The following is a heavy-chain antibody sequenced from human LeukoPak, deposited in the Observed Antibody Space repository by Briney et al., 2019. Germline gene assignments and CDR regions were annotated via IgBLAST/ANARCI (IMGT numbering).Heavy chain of an antibody. V-gene: IGHV4-4*02. Sequence: SGTLSLTCAVSDDSIFRNNYWSWVRQSPGKGLEWIGQISPSGSTTYSPSLKSRVTISVDKSKTQFSLKLTSETAADTAMYYCARSPTKRVPEDYWGQGTLVTVSS. J-gene: IGHJ4*02. D-gene: IGHD3-10*02. CDR3: ARSPTKRVPEDY. CDR2: ISPSGST. CDR1: DDSIFRNNY.